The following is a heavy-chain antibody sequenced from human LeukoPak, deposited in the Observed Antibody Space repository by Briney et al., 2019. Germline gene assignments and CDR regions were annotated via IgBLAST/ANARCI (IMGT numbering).Heavy chain of an antibody. V-gene: IGHV3-11*01. CDR2: ISSSRTTI. CDR3: ARDVTKMGSYGSRNDDYYYGLDV. CDR1: GGSISSYY. Sequence: MPSETLSLTCTVSGGSISSYYWSWIRQAPGKGLEWVSYISSSRTTIYYADSVKGRFTISRDNAKNSLYLVMKNLRAEDTAVYYCARDVTKMGSYGSRNDDYYYGLDVWGQGTTVTVSS. D-gene: IGHD5-18*01. J-gene: IGHJ6*02.